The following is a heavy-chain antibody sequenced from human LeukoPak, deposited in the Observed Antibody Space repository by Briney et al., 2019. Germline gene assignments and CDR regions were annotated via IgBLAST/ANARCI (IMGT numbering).Heavy chain of an antibody. V-gene: IGHV4-39*01. CDR2: IYYSGST. D-gene: IGHD6-13*01. CDR3: ARRNIYDIAAAENDY. CDR1: GGSFSGYY. Sequence: SETLSLTCAVYGGSFSGYYWGWIRQPPGKGLEWIGSIYYSGSTYYNPSLKSQVTISVDTSKNQFSLKLSSVTAADTAVYYCARRNIYDIAAAENDYWGQGTLVTVSS. J-gene: IGHJ4*02.